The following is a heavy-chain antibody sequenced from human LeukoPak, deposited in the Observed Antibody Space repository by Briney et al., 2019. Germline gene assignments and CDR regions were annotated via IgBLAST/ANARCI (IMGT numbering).Heavy chain of an antibody. CDR3: VKRNAENYDSSGYPLYYFDY. J-gene: IGHJ4*02. Sequence: SQTLSLACSVSGASISRSAYYWSWIRLYPGKGLEWIGYIYYSGSTYYNPSLKSRVTVSVDTSKNQFSLKLSSVTAADTAVYYCVKRNAENYDSSGYPLYYFDYWGQGILVTVSS. CDR1: GASISRSAYY. D-gene: IGHD3-22*01. V-gene: IGHV4-31*03. CDR2: IYYSGST.